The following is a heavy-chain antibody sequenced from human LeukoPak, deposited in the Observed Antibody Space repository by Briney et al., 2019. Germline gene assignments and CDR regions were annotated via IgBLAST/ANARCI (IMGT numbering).Heavy chain of an antibody. D-gene: IGHD3-10*01. CDR1: GYSFTAFY. CDR2: IHPRRGDT. V-gene: IGHV1-2*02. CDR3: ARGHHYFVSGSYYNF. Sequence: ASVKVSCKTSGYSFTAFYIHWVRQAPGQGLEWMGWIHPRRGDTNYAQKFQGRVTMTRDTSISTAYMELSRLTSDDTAVFYCARGHHYFVSGSYYNFWGQGTLVTVSS. J-gene: IGHJ4*02.